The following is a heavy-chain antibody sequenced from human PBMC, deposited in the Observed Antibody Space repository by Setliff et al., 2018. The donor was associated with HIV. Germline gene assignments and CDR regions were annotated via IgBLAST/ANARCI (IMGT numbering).Heavy chain of an antibody. CDR1: ATFTNVD. J-gene: IGHJ6*03. D-gene: IGHD3-10*01. CDR3: ARGKGVGGVIITGGLDV. CDR2: MNPNSGVS. Sequence: ASVKVSCKASATFTNVDIHWLRRATGQGLEWMGWMNPNSGVSGYGQKFQGRVTMTRDTSISAAYMELSSLTSEDTAVYYCARGKGVGGVIITGGLDVWGKGTTVTV. V-gene: IGHV1-8*01.